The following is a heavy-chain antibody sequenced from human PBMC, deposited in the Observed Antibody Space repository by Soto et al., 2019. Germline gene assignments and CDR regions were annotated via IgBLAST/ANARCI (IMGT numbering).Heavy chain of an antibody. V-gene: IGHV4-30-2*06. CDR2: ISHLENT. J-gene: IGHJ4*02. Sequence: QLQLQESGSGVVKTSETLSLTCTVSGASISYGGFSWSWIRQSPGRGLEWIGYISHLENTYLHPSFKSRLTMSIDRTRNQFSLKLSSVTAADMAVYYCARGGGYDSFDYWGQGVLVTVSS. D-gene: IGHD5-12*01. CDR1: GASISYGGFS. CDR3: ARGGGYDSFDY.